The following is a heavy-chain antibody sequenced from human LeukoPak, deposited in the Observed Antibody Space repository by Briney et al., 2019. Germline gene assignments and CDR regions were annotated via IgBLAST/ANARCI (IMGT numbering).Heavy chain of an antibody. Sequence: NPSETLSLTCTVSGGSISSSSYYWGWIRQPPGKGLEWIGSIYYSGSTYYNPSLKSRVTISVDTSKNQFSLKLSSVTAADTAVYYCARTKSLPSSGWYKGVRRPNWFDPWGQGTLVTVSS. CDR2: IYYSGST. J-gene: IGHJ5*02. CDR3: ARTKSLPSSGWYKGVRRPNWFDP. CDR1: GGSISSSSYY. D-gene: IGHD6-19*01. V-gene: IGHV4-39*07.